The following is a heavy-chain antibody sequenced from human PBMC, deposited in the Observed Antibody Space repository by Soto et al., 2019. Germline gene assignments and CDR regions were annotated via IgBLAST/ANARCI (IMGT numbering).Heavy chain of an antibody. V-gene: IGHV3-30-3*01. J-gene: IGHJ4*02. CDR1: GFTFSSYA. Sequence: GGSLRLSCAASGFTFSSYAMHWVRQAPGKGLEWVAVISCDGSNKYYADSVKGRFTISRDNSKNSLYLQMISLRAEDTDVYYCARSLERCLQLVYWGQGTLVTVSS. CDR3: ARSLERCLQLVY. CDR2: ISCDGSNK. D-gene: IGHD1-1*01.